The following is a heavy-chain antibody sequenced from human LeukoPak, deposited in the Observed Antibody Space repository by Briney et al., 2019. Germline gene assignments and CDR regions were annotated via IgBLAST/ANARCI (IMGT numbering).Heavy chain of an antibody. Sequence: ASVKVSCKASGYTFTGYYMHWVRQAPGQGLEWMGWINPNSGGTNYAQKFQGRVTMTRDTSISTAYLQWSSLKASDTAMYYCARDWLPIDYWGQGTLVTVSS. D-gene: IGHD3-9*01. V-gene: IGHV1-2*02. CDR2: INPNSGGT. CDR1: GYTFTGYY. CDR3: ARDWLPIDY. J-gene: IGHJ4*02.